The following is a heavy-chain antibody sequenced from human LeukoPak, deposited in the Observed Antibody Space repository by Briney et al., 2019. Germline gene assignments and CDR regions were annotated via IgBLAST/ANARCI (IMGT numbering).Heavy chain of an antibody. CDR2: IYYSGST. J-gene: IGHJ4*02. D-gene: IGHD6-13*01. Sequence: PSETLSLTCTVSGGSISSSSYYWGWIRQPPGKGLEWIGSIYYSGSTYYNPSLKSRVTISVDTSKNLFSLKLTSVTAADTSVYYCAREVEGYTNSWYAFGPHYYDYWGQGTLVTVSS. V-gene: IGHV4-39*02. CDR3: AREVEGYTNSWYAFGPHYYDY. CDR1: GGSISSSSYY.